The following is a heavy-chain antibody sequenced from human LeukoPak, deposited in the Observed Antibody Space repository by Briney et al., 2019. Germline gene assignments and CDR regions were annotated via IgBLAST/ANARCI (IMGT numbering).Heavy chain of an antibody. CDR1: GGSISSSSYY. D-gene: IGHD3-3*01. V-gene: IGHV4-39*01. CDR3: ASYYDFWSGYPNYYGMDV. CDR2: IYYSGST. Sequence: SETLSLTCTVSGGSISSSSYYWGWIRQPPGKGLEWIGSIYYSGSTYYNPSLKSRVTISVDTSKNQFSLKLSSVTAADTAVYYCASYYDFWSGYPNYYGMDVWGQGTTVTVSS. J-gene: IGHJ6*02.